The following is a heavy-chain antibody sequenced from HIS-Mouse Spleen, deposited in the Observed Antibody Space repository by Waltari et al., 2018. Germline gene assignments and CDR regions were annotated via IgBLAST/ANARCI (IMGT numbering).Heavy chain of an antibody. J-gene: IGHJ2*01. Sequence: QLQLQESGPGLVKPSETLSLTCTVSGGSISSSSYYWGWIRQPPGKGLEWIGSSYYSGTTYYNPSLKSRVTRSVDTSKNQCSLTLSAVTAADTAVYYCAREIPYSSSWYDWYFDLWGRGTLVTVSS. CDR3: AREIPYSSSWYDWYFDL. CDR1: GGSISSSSYY. V-gene: IGHV4-39*07. CDR2: SYYSGTT. D-gene: IGHD6-13*01.